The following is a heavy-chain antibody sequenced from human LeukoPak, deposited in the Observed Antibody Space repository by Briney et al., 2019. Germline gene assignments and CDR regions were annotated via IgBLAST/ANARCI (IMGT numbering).Heavy chain of an antibody. Sequence: ASVKVSCKASGYTFTSYYMHWVRQAPGQGLEWMGIINPSGGSTSYVQKFQGRVTMTRDMSTSTVYMELSSLRSEDTAVYYCAGERGLGYFDYWGQGTLVTVSS. D-gene: IGHD5-12*01. CDR3: AGERGLGYFDY. V-gene: IGHV1-46*01. CDR2: INPSGGST. J-gene: IGHJ4*02. CDR1: GYTFTSYY.